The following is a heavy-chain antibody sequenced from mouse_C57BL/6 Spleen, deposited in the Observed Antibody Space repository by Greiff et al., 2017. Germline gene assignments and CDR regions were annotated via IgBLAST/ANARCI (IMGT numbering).Heavy chain of an antibody. D-gene: IGHD3-2*02. CDR2: IDPSDRAT. Sequence: QVQLQQPGAELVRPGSSVKLSCKASGYTFTSYWMHWVKQRPIQGLEWIGNIDPSDRATHYNQKFKDKATLTVDNSSSTAYMQLSSLTSEDSAVYYCARSGYWGQGTTLTVSS. CDR3: ARSGY. V-gene: IGHV1-52*01. J-gene: IGHJ2*01. CDR1: GYTFTSYW.